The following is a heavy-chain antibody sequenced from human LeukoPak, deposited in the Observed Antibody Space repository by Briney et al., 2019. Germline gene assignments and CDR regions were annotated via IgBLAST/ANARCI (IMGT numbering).Heavy chain of an antibody. CDR2: IWHDGSNK. V-gene: IGHV3-33*06. J-gene: IGHJ6*03. CDR3: AKGGDAYTEFYYYYMDV. CDR1: GFTFSDYG. D-gene: IGHD5-24*01. Sequence: GSLRLSCAASGFTFSDYGLHWVRQAPGKGLEWVALIWHDGSNKYYADSVMGRFTISRDNSKNTLYLQMNSLRAEDTAMYYCAKGGDAYTEFYYYYMDVWGKGTTVTVSS.